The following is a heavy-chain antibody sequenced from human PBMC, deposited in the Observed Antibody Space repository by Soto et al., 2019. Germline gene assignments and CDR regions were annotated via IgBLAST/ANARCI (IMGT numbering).Heavy chain of an antibody. J-gene: IGHJ6*02. CDR3: ARGAPYGYYWKGHYSHNCMDV. V-gene: IGHV3-13*05. D-gene: IGHD4-17*01. CDR2: IGTAGDP. Sequence: GGSLRLACAASGFTFSSYDMHWVRHATGKGLEWVSAIGTAGDPYYPGSVKGRFTISRENAKNSLYLQMNSLRAGDTAVYYCARGAPYGYYWKGHYSHNCMDVWGQGATVTVSS. CDR1: GFTFSSYD.